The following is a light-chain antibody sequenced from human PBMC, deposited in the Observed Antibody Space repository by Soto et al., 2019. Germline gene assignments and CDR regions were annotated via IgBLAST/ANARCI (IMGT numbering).Light chain of an antibody. Sequence: EIVLTQSPATLSVSPGERVTLSCRASQSLSSNLAWYQQKPGQAPRLLIYAASTRAAGLPARFSGSGSGTEFSLTISSLQSEDFAVYYCQQYNNWPPERTFGQGTKVEIK. V-gene: IGKV3-15*01. CDR1: QSLSSN. CDR2: AAS. CDR3: QQYNNWPPERT. J-gene: IGKJ1*01.